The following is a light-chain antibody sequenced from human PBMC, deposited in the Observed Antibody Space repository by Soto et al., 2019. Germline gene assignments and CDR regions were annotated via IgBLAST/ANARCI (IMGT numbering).Light chain of an antibody. Sequence: EIVLTQSPATLSLSPGERATLSCRASQSVSSSFLAWYQQKVGQAPRLLIYDASSRATGIPDRFSGSGSGTDFTLTISRLEPEDFAVYYCQQYGSSPRTFGQGTRLEIK. CDR2: DAS. J-gene: IGKJ5*01. CDR1: QSVSSSF. V-gene: IGKV3-20*01. CDR3: QQYGSSPRT.